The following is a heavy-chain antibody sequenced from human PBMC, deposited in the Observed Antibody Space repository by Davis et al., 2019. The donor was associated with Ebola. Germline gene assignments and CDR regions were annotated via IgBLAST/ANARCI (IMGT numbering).Heavy chain of an antibody. CDR1: GFTFSSYG. CDR2: ISGGGGTT. J-gene: IGHJ6*03. Sequence: GESLKISCAASGFTFSSYGMHWVRQAPGKGLEWVSGISGGGGTTYYADSVKGRFTISRDNSKNTLYVQMNSLRVEDTAVYYCVRDLTGRTYFYYYMDVWGKGTTVTVSS. V-gene: IGHV3-23*01. D-gene: IGHD7-27*01. CDR3: VRDLTGRTYFYYYMDV.